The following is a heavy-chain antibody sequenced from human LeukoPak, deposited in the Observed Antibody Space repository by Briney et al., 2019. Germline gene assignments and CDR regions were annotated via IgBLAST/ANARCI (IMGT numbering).Heavy chain of an antibody. CDR1: GFTFSSYA. CDR2: ISGSGGSA. CDR3: AKRGGNTAITRHFDY. D-gene: IGHD5-18*01. V-gene: IGHV3-23*01. Sequence: GSLRLSCAASGFTFSSYAMSWVRQAPGKGLEWVSAISGSGGSAYYADSVKGRFTISRDNSKNTLYLQMDSLRAEDTAVYYCAKRGGNTAITRHFDYWGQGTLVTVSS. J-gene: IGHJ4*02.